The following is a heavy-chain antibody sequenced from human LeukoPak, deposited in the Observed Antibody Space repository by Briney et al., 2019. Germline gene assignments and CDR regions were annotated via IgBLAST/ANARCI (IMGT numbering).Heavy chain of an antibody. CDR2: ISSSSDYI. Sequence: PGGSLRLSCAASGFTFSSYSMNWVRQAPGKGLEWVSSISSSSDYIYYAASVKGRFTISRDNAKNSLYLQMNSLRAEDTAVYYCARDPGASHRYGMDVWGRSTGVSVSS. D-gene: IGHD3-10*01. CDR1: GFTFSSYS. V-gene: IGHV3-21*01. J-gene: IGHJ6*02. CDR3: ARDPGASHRYGMDV.